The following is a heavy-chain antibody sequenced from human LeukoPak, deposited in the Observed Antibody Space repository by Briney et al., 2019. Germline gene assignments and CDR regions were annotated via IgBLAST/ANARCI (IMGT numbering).Heavy chain of an antibody. CDR1: GFTFRDSP. CDR2: ITSKADSYAT. J-gene: IGHJ4*02. Sequence: GGSLRLSCATSGFTFRDSPMHWVRQASGKGLEWVGRITSKADSYATAYAESVKGRFTISRDDSKNTAYLQMNSLQTEDTAVYYCTRLPTLKTFDYWGQGILVTVSS. V-gene: IGHV3-73*01. D-gene: IGHD2/OR15-2a*01. CDR3: TRLPTLKTFDY.